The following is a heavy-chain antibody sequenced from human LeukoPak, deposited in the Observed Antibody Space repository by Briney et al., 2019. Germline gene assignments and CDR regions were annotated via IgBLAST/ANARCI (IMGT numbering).Heavy chain of an antibody. CDR1: GGTFSSYA. CDR3: AREGPDGYNLDNWFDP. Sequence: SVKVSCKASGGTFSSYAISWVRQAPGQGLEWMGGIIPIFGTANYAQKFQGRVTITADESTSTAYMELSSLRSEDTAVYYCAREGPDGYNLDNWFDPWGQGTLVTVSS. V-gene: IGHV1-69*13. CDR2: IIPIFGTA. D-gene: IGHD5-24*01. J-gene: IGHJ5*02.